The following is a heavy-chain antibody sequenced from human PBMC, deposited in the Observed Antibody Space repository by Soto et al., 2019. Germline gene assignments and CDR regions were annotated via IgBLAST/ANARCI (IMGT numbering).Heavy chain of an antibody. CDR1: GFTFTNYW. V-gene: IGHV3-74*01. D-gene: IGHD5-18*01. J-gene: IGHJ5*02. Sequence: GGSLRLSCVASGFTFTNYWMHWVRQAPGKGLVWVSYINSDGSNTNYADSVKGRFTISRDNAKNTLYLQMNSLRAEDTALYYCTRAGIYSYDNWFDPWGQGTLVTVSS. CDR3: TRAGIYSYDNWFDP. CDR2: INSDGSNT.